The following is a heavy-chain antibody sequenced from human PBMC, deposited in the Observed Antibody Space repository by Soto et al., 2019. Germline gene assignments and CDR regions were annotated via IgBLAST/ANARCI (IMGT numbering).Heavy chain of an antibody. CDR1: GSTFSSYG. V-gene: IGHV3-30*18. D-gene: IGHD6-19*01. CDR2: ISYDGSNK. Sequence: GGSLRLSCAASGSTFSSYGMHWVRQAPGKGLEWVAVISYDGSNKYYADSVKGRFTISRDNSKNTLYLQMNSLRAEDTAVYYCAKVDRYSSGWFDYWGQGTLVTVS. CDR3: AKVDRYSSGWFDY. J-gene: IGHJ5*01.